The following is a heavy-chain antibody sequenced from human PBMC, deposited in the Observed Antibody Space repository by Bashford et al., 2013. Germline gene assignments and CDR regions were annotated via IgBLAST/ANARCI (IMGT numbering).Heavy chain of an antibody. V-gene: IGHV4-34*01. CDR2: INHSGST. J-gene: IGHJ6*02. Sequence: SETLSLTCAVYGGPFSGYYWSWIRQPPGKGLEWIGEINHSGSTNYNPSLKSRVTISVDTSKNQFSLKLSSVTAADTAVYYCARLTPGRHPAHRLHTYYYYGMDVVGPRDHGHRLL. CDR3: ARLTPGRHPAHRLHTYYYYGMDV. CDR1: GGPFSGYY. D-gene: IGHD1-26*01.